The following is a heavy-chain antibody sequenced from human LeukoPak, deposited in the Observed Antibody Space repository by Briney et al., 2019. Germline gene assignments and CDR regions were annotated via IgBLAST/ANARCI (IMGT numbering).Heavy chain of an antibody. CDR2: IYYSGST. J-gene: IGHJ4*02. V-gene: IGHV4-61*01. D-gene: IGHD3-22*01. Sequence: SETLSLTCTVSGGSVSGGSYYWSWIRQPPGKGLEWIGYIYYSGSTNYNPSLKSRVTISVDTSKNQFSLKLSSVTAADTAVYYCARVRIPLPYYYDSSGYYYDYWGQGTLVTVSS. CDR3: ARVRIPLPYYYDSSGYYYDY. CDR1: GGSVSGGSYY.